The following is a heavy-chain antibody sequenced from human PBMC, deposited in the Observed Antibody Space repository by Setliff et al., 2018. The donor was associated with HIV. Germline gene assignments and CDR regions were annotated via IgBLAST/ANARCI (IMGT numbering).Heavy chain of an antibody. Sequence: TGGSLRLSCAASGFTLSRYSMNWVRQAPGKGLEWVSYITTSSTTIYYLDSVKGRFTISRDNAKNSLYLQMNGLRAEDTGLYYCARGGTAAYDLWGQGTLVTVSS. CDR2: ITTSSTTI. V-gene: IGHV3-48*04. CDR3: ARGGTAAYDL. CDR1: GFTLSRYS. D-gene: IGHD6-13*01. J-gene: IGHJ4*02.